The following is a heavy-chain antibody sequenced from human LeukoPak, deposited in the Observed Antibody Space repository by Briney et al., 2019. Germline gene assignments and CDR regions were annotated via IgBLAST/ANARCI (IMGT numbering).Heavy chain of an antibody. CDR1: GYSFTSYW. J-gene: IGHJ4*02. CDR2: IYPGDSDT. D-gene: IGHD3-10*01. V-gene: IGHV5-51*01. Sequence: GESLKISCKGSGYSFTSYWISWVRQMPGKGLEWMGIIYPGDSDTRYSPSFQGQVTISADKSISTAYLQWSSLKASDTAMYYCARSPGTYGSGSYLYYFDYWGQGTLVTVSS. CDR3: ARSPGTYGSGSYLYYFDY.